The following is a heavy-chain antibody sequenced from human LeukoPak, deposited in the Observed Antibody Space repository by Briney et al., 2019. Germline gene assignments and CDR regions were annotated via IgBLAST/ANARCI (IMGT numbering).Heavy chain of an antibody. CDR3: VRSVAVTFDP. V-gene: IGHV3-74*03. J-gene: IGHJ5*02. D-gene: IGHD6-19*01. CDR2: INTDGTTT. CDR1: GFTFSNYW. Sequence: GGXLXLSCAASGFTFSNYWMHWVRQAPGKGLVWISCINTDGTTTKYAGSVKGRFNISRHNPRNTLFLQMNSLRAEDTAIYYCVRSVAVTFDPWGQGTLVTVSS.